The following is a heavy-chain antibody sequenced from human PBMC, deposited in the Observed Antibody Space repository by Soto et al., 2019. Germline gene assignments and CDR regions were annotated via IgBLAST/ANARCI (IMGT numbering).Heavy chain of an antibody. D-gene: IGHD1-26*01. J-gene: IGHJ4*02. CDR3: ARSPVGATTRYFDY. CDR1: GGTFSSYA. V-gene: IGHV1-69*06. Sequence: ASVKVSCKASGGTFSSYAISWVRQAPGQGLEWMGGIIPIFGTANYAQKFQGRVTITADKSTSTAYMELSSLRSEDTAVYYCARSPVGATTRYFDYWGQGTLVTVSS. CDR2: IIPIFGTA.